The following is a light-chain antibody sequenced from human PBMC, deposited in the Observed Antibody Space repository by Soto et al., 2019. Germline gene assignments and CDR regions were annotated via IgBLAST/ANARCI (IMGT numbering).Light chain of an antibody. J-gene: IGLJ2*01. CDR1: SSNIGDNY. CDR2: ENN. CDR3: VTWDSSLSVGGV. V-gene: IGLV1-51*02. Sequence: QSVLTQPPSVSAAPGQKVTISCSGTSSNIGDNYVSWYQQLPGAAPRLLMYENNKRLSGTPDRCSGSKSGTSATLDITGLQTGDEADYYCVTWDSSLSVGGVFGGGTQLTVL.